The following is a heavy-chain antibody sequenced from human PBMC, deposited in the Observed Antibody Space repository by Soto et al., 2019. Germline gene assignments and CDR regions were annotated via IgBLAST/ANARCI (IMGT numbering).Heavy chain of an antibody. D-gene: IGHD2-8*02. CDR2: IYYSGST. CDR1: GASISSNTYY. J-gene: IGHJ4*02. V-gene: IGHV4-39*07. CDR3: ARDKITGLFAY. Sequence: SETLSLTCTVSGASISSNTYYWAWIRRPPGKGLECIGSIYYSGSTNYNPSLKSRVTISVDTSKNQFSLRLTSVTAADTAVYYCARDKITGLFAYRGQGTLVTVPQ.